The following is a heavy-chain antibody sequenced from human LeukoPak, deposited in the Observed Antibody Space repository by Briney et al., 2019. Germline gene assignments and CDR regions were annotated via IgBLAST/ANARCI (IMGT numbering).Heavy chain of an antibody. CDR3: ARATPISRITIFGVVSHGMDV. J-gene: IGHJ6*02. D-gene: IGHD3-3*01. V-gene: IGHV3-21*01. CDR1: GFTFSSYS. CDR2: ISSSSYI. Sequence: GGSLRLSCAASGFTFSSYSMNWVRQAPGKGLEWVSSISSSSYIYYADSVKGRFTISRDNAKNSLYLQMNSLRAEDTAVYYCARATPISRITIFGVVSHGMDVWGQGTTVTVSS.